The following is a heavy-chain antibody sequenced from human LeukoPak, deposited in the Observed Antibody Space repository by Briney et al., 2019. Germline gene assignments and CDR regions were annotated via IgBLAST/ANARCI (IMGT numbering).Heavy chain of an antibody. CDR2: INPSGGST. V-gene: IGHV1-46*01. CDR1: GYTFTSYY. J-gene: IGHJ4*02. CDR3: ARVKKGHDYGDYGSWTRETNFDY. Sequence: ASVKVSCKASGYTFTSYYMHWVRQAPGQGLEWMGMINPSGGSTSYAQKFQGRVTMTRDTSTSTVYMELSSLRSEDTAVYYCARVKKGHDYGDYGSWTRETNFDYWGQGTLVTVSS. D-gene: IGHD4-17*01.